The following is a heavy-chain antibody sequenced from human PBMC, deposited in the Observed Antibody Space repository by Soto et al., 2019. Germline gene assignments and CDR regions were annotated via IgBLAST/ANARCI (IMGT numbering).Heavy chain of an antibody. Sequence: SETLSLTCTVSGGSVSSGSYYWSWIRQPPGKGLEWIGYIYYSGSTNYNPSLKSRVTISVDTSKNQFSLKLSSVTAADTAVYYCARARYYDSSGDRDAFDIWGQGTMVTVSS. D-gene: IGHD3-22*01. V-gene: IGHV4-61*01. CDR1: GGSVSSGSYY. CDR3: ARARYYDSSGDRDAFDI. CDR2: IYYSGST. J-gene: IGHJ3*02.